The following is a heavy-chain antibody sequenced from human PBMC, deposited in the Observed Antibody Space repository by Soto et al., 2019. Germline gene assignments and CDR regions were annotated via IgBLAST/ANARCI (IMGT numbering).Heavy chain of an antibody. CDR1: GFTFSSYV. D-gene: IGHD6-25*01. CDR2: ISYDGSNK. J-gene: IGHJ6*02. Sequence: QVQLVESGGGVVQPGRSLRLACAAPGFTFSSYVMHWVRQAPGKGLEWVAVISYDGSNKYYPDPVKGRFTNSRDNSENTLYRQMNSLRAEDTAVYYCARGSGSLDYYYGMDVWGQGTTVTVSS. V-gene: IGHV3-30-3*01. CDR3: ARGSGSLDYYYGMDV.